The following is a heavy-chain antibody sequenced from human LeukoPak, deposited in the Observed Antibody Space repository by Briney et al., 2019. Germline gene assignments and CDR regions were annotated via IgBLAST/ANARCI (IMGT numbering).Heavy chain of an antibody. CDR1: GGSISSYF. J-gene: IGHJ4*02. Sequence: SETLSLTCTVSGGSISSYFWSWIRQPAGKGLEWVGRIFSSGSTSYNPSLKSRITMSKDTSKNQFSLKLSSVTAADTAVYYCARMGFAAAAADYWGQGTLVTVSS. CDR2: IFSSGST. V-gene: IGHV4-4*07. D-gene: IGHD6-13*01. CDR3: ARMGFAAAAADY.